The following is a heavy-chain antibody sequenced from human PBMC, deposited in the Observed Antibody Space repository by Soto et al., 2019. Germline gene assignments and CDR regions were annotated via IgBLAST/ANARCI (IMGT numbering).Heavy chain of an antibody. Sequence: QVQLQESGPGLVKPSETLSLTCSVSGGSITTPTYYWAWIRQPPGKGLEWMATIYYTGSTYFNPSLKSRVTLPVDASKNRLSLRLSSRPAADATLYFCARRRGDSWGDGGPATFDIWGQGTMVTVSS. CDR2: IYYTGST. V-gene: IGHV4-39*01. D-gene: IGHD3-10*01. J-gene: IGHJ3*02. CDR1: GGSITTPTYY. CDR3: ARRRGDSWGDGGPATFDI.